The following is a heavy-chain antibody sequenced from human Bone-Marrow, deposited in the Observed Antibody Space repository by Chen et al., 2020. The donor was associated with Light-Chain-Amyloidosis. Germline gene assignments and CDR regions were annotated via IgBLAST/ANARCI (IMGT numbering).Heavy chain of an antibody. CDR1: GGSIRSSTFY. CDR3: AKDGLTPDTMSGYFDL. V-gene: IGHV4-39*07. CDR2: IWHTGNT. J-gene: IGHJ2*01. D-gene: IGHD3-10*02. Sequence: QLQLQESGPGLVRPSETLSLTCTVAGGSIRSSTFYWGWIRQAPGKGLEWIGSIWHTGNTHYRSSLKSRVTISVDTSKNEFSLTMTSVTAADTAIYYCAKDGLTPDTMSGYFDLWSRGTLVTVSS.